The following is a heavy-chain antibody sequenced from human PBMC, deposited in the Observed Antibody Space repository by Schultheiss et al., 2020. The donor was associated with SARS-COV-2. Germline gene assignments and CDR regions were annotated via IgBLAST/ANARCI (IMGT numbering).Heavy chain of an antibody. V-gene: IGHV4-61*08. J-gene: IGHJ6*02. CDR2: INHSGST. Sequence: SETLSLTCTVSGGSISSGGYYWSWIRQPPGKGLEWIGEINHSGSTNYNPSLKSRVTISVDTSKNQFSLKLSSVTAADTAVYYCARAVMERYSYGHWDYYYGMDVWGQGTTVTVSS. CDR3: ARAVMERYSYGHWDYYYGMDV. D-gene: IGHD5-18*01. CDR1: GGSISSGGYY.